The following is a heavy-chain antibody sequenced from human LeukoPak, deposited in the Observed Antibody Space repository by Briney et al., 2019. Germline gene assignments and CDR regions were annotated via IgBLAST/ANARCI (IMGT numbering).Heavy chain of an antibody. CDR1: GGTFSSYA. J-gene: IGHJ4*02. V-gene: IGHV1-69*13. D-gene: IGHD3-10*01. Sequence: SVKVSCKASGGTFSSYAISWVRQAPGQGLEWMGGIIPIFGTANYAQRFQGRVTITADESTSTAYMELSSLRSEDTAVYYCARTSMVRGVPDYWGQGTLVTVSS. CDR3: ARTSMVRGVPDY. CDR2: IIPIFGTA.